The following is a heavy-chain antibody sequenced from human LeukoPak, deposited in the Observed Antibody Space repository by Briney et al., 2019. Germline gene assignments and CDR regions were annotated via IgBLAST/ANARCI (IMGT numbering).Heavy chain of an antibody. CDR1: GGSISSYY. CDR2: IYYSGST. CDR3: TREKWDIVVVPAAKSRARYYYMDV. V-gene: IGHV4-59*12. D-gene: IGHD2-2*01. J-gene: IGHJ6*03. Sequence: SETRSLTCTVSGGSISSYYWSWIRQPPGKGLEWIGYIYYSGSTNYNSALKSRVTISVDTSKNQFSLKLSSVTAADTAVYYCTREKWDIVVVPAAKSRARYYYMDVWGKGTTVTVSS.